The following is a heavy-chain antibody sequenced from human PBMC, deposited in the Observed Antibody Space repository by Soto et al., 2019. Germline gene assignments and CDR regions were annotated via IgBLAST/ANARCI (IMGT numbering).Heavy chain of an antibody. CDR3: AKMHGYNYNGYYYYGMDV. V-gene: IGHV3-30*18. CDR2: ISYDGSNK. CDR1: GFTFSSYG. J-gene: IGHJ6*02. D-gene: IGHD5-12*01. Sequence: WGSLRLSCAASGFTFSSYGMHWVRQAPGKGLEWVAVISYDGSNKYYADSVKGRFTISRDNSKNTLYLQMNSLRAEDTAVYYCAKMHGYNYNGYYYYGMDVWGQGTTVTVSS.